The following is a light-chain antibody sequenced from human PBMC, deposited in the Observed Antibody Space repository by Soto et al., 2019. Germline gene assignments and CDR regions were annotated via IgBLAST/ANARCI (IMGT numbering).Light chain of an antibody. J-gene: IGKJ4*01. CDR1: QSVSSSF. Sequence: EIVLTQSPGTLSLSPWERATLSCRASQSVSSSFLAWYQQKPGQAPRLLIYRASSRATGIPDRFSGSGSGTDFTLTISRLEPEDVAVYYCQQYDSSPLTFGGGTKVEIK. CDR3: QQYDSSPLT. V-gene: IGKV3-20*01. CDR2: RAS.